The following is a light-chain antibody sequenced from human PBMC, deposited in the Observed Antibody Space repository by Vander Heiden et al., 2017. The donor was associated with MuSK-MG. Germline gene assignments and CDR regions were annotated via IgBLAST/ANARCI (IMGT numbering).Light chain of an antibody. Sequence: EIVLPQSPGTLSLSPGERATLSCRASQSVSSSYLAWYQQKPGQAPRLLIYGASSRATGIPDRFSGSGYGTDFTLTISRREPEDFAVYYCQQYGSSPPWTFGQGTKVEIK. CDR3: QQYGSSPPWT. CDR2: GAS. CDR1: QSVSSSY. V-gene: IGKV3-20*01. J-gene: IGKJ1*01.